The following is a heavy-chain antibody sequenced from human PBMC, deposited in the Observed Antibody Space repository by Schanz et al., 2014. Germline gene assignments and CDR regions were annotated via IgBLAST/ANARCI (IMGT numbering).Heavy chain of an antibody. CDR1: GFTFSSYS. Sequence: EVQLVESGGGLVQPGGSLRLSCAASGFTFSSYSMNWVRQAPGKGLEWVSGISDRGDGTNYGDSVRGRFTISRDNSRNTVYLQMNNVGVDDTATYYCVKTDAGWRFDYWGQGTLVIVS. V-gene: IGHV3-23*04. CDR2: ISDRGDGT. D-gene: IGHD6-19*01. CDR3: VKTDAGWRFDY. J-gene: IGHJ4*02.